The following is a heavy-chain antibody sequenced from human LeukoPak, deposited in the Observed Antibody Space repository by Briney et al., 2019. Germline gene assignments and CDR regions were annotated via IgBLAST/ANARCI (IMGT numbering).Heavy chain of an antibody. J-gene: IGHJ4*02. Sequence: GGSLRLSCAASGFTFSNYWIHWLRQAPGEGPVWVSRISPDGSITHFAGSVEGRFTLSRDNAKSLVYLQMNSLRVEESAVYYCAREFMIGSSLLRYFDYWGQGTLVTVSS. CDR3: AREFMIGSSLLRYFDY. V-gene: IGHV3-74*01. CDR1: GFTFSNYW. D-gene: IGHD3-16*01. CDR2: ISPDGSIT.